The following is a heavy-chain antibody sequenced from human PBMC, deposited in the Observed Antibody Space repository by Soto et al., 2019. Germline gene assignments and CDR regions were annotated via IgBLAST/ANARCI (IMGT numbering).Heavy chain of an antibody. CDR3: ARGDGDYYDGNGYLGRH. V-gene: IGHV3-74*01. CDR2: INSDGSRT. D-gene: IGHD3-22*01. Sequence: EVQLVESGGGIVQPGGSLRLSCAASGFTFSSYWMHWVRQAPGKGLVWVSRINSDGSRTSYADSAKGRFTISRDNAKNTVYLQRHSLRAEDTAVYYCARGDGDYYDGNGYLGRHWGQGTLVTVSS. J-gene: IGHJ4*02. CDR1: GFTFSSYW.